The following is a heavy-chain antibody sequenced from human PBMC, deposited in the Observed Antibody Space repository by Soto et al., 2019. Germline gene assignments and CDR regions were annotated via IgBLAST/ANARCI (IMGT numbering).Heavy chain of an antibody. V-gene: IGHV4-59*08. CDR2: IYYSGST. J-gene: IGHJ4*02. CDR3: ARHHDS. CDR1: GGSISSYY. Sequence: QVQLQESGPGLVKPSETLSLTCTVSGGSISSYYWSWIRQPPGKGLEWIGYIYYSGSTNYNPSLKCRVTISVDTSKNPFSLKLRSVTAADTAVYYCARHHDSWGQGTLVTVSS.